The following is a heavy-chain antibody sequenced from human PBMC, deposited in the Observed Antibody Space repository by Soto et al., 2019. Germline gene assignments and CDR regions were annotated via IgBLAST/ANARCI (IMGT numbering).Heavy chain of an antibody. CDR1: GDSITNDRW. CDR2: IYHSGRT. CDR3: TANGYYSLDY. Sequence: QVQLQESGPGLVKPSGTLSLTCSVSGDSITNDRWWSWVSQSPGKGLEWIGEIYHSGRTNYNPSLKSRVIISVDKSKNNFSLTLSSVTAADTAVYYCTANGYYSLDYWGQGSLVTVSS. V-gene: IGHV4-4*02. D-gene: IGHD5-12*01. J-gene: IGHJ4*02.